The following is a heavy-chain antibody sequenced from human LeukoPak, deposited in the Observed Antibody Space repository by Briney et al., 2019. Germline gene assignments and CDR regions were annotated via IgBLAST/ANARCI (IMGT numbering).Heavy chain of an antibody. V-gene: IGHV3-30-3*01. J-gene: IGHJ4*02. CDR1: GFTFSSYA. Sequence: GGSLRLSCAASGFTFSSYAMHWVRQAPGKGLEWVAVISYDGSNKYYADSVKGRFTISRDNAKNSLYLQMNSLRAEDTAVYYCARDRYGDYSFDYWGQGTLVTVPS. CDR3: ARDRYGDYSFDY. D-gene: IGHD4-17*01. CDR2: ISYDGSNK.